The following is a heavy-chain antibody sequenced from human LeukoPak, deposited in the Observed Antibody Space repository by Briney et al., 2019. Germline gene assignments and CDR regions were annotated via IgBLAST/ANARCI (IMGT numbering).Heavy chain of an antibody. V-gene: IGHV3-73*01. J-gene: IGHJ5*02. CDR2: IRSKANNYAT. CDR3: TRHPSGSLRWFDP. D-gene: IGHD1-26*01. Sequence: PGGSLRLSCAASGFTFSGSAMHWVRQASGEGREWVGRIRSKANNYATPYAASVKGMFTISRDDSKNTAYLQMNSLKTEHTAVYYCTRHPSGSLRWFDPWGQGTLVTVSS. CDR1: GFTFSGSA.